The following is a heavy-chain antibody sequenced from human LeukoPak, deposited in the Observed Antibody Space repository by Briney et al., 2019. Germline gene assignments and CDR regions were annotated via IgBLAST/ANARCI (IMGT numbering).Heavy chain of an antibody. D-gene: IGHD3-22*01. V-gene: IGHV4-4*07. CDR1: GGSISSYY. CDR2: IHTSGIT. J-gene: IGHJ2*01. CDR3: ARDGAYYYDSSGWYFDL. Sequence: SETLSLTCTVSGGSISSYYWSWIRQPAGKGLEWIGRIHTSGITNYNPSLKSRVTMSGDTSKNQFSLKLSSVTAADTAVYYCARDGAYYYDSSGWYFDLWGRGTLVTVSS.